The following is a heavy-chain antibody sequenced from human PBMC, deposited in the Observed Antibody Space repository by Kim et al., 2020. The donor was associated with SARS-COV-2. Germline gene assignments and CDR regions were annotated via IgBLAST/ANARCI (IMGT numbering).Heavy chain of an antibody. CDR1: GGSFSGYY. Sequence: SETLSLTCAVYGGSFSGYYWSWIRQPPGKGLEWIGEINHSGSTNYNPSLKSRVTISVDTSKNQFSLKLSSVTAADTAVYYCARGPRYSSSWPFDYWGQGTLVTVSS. J-gene: IGHJ4*02. V-gene: IGHV4-34*01. CDR2: INHSGST. D-gene: IGHD6-13*01. CDR3: ARGPRYSSSWPFDY.